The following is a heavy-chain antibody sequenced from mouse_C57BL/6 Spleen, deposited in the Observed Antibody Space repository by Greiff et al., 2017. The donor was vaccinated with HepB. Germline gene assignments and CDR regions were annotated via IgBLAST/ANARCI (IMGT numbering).Heavy chain of an antibody. CDR3: ARDREGTGDFDV. J-gene: IGHJ1*03. CDR1: GFTFSSYA. Sequence: EVQRVESGGGLVKPGGSLKLSCAASGFTFSSYAMSWVRQTPEKRLEWVATISDGGSYTYYPDNVKGLFTISRDSATNNLYLQMSHLQSEDTAMYYCARDREGTGDFDVWGKGTTVTFSA. V-gene: IGHV5-4*01. D-gene: IGHD3-3*01. CDR2: ISDGGSYT.